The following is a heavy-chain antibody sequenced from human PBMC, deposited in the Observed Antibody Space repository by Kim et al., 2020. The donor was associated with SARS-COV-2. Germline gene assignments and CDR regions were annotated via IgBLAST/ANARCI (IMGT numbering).Heavy chain of an antibody. D-gene: IGHD6-13*01. CDR3: ARPYYPIAAAGTGFWFDP. J-gene: IGHJ5*02. Sequence: GESLKISCKGSGYSFTSYWISWVRQMPGKGLEWMGRIDPSDSYTNYSPSFQGHVTISADKSISTAYLQWSSLKASDTAMYYCARPYYPIAAAGTGFWFDPWGQGTLVTVSS. CDR1: GYSFTSYW. V-gene: IGHV5-10-1*01. CDR2: IDPSDSYT.